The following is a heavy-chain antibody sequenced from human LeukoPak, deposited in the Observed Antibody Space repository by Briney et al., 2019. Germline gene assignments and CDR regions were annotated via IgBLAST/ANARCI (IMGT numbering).Heavy chain of an antibody. D-gene: IGHD3-10*01. CDR3: ARGRITMVRGVIYFDY. V-gene: IGHV5-51*01. CDR2: IYPGDSDT. Sequence: GESLKISCKGSGYSFTSYWIGWVRQMPGKGLEWMGIIYPGDSDTRYSPSFQGQVTISADKSISPAYLQWSSLKASDTAMYYCARGRITMVRGVIYFDYWGQGTLVTVSS. CDR1: GYSFTSYW. J-gene: IGHJ4*02.